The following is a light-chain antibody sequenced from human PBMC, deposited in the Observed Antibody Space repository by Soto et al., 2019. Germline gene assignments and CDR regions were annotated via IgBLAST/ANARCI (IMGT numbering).Light chain of an antibody. Sequence: EIVLTQFPGTLSLSPGERATLSCRASQSVSSNYLAWYQQKPGQAPRLLIYGAFKRATGIPDRFSGSGSGTDFTLTISSLEPEDFAVYYCQQRSNWPPTWTFGQGTKVDIK. V-gene: IGKV3D-20*02. J-gene: IGKJ1*01. CDR2: GAF. CDR1: QSVSSNY. CDR3: QQRSNWPPTWT.